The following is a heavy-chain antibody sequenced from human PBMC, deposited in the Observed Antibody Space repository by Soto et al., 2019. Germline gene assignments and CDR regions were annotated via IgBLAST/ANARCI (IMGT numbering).Heavy chain of an antibody. J-gene: IGHJ3*02. CDR1: GGSISSSSYY. D-gene: IGHD3-3*01. Sequence: PSETLSLTCTVSGGSISSSSYYWGWIRQPPGKGLEWIGSIYYSGSTYYNPSLKSRVTISVDTSKNQFSLKLSSVTAADTAVYYCARRVVRAGITIFGVVPDAFDIWGQGKMVTVSS. V-gene: IGHV4-39*01. CDR2: IYYSGST. CDR3: ARRVVRAGITIFGVVPDAFDI.